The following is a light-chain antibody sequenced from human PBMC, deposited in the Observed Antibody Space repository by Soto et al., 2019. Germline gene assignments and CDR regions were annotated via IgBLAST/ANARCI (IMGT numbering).Light chain of an antibody. CDR1: EDIAHY. J-gene: IGKJ4*01. CDR3: PKYDRAPLT. Sequence: DIQMTQSPSSLSASLGDKVTLTCRASEDIAHYLAWYQQKPGKAPRVLLHHTSILQSGVPSRFSGSGNGTDFNVTITSLQPQDVATYLCPKYDRAPLTFGGGTKVEI. V-gene: IGKV1-27*01. CDR2: HTS.